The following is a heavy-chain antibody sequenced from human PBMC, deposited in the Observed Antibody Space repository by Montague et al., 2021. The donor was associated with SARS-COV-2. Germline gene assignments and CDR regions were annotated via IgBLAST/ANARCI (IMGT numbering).Heavy chain of an antibody. CDR3: ARLGDGIVPSTILGLGPYYPFYYMDV. Sequence: TLSLTCAVYGGSFSRYYWSWIRQPPGKGLEWIGEISQSGNTKYNPSLQSRVSISLDTSRNQFSLKVRSVTAADTAIYYCARLGDGIVPSTILGLGPYYPFYYMDVWGKGTTVTVSS. J-gene: IGHJ6*03. D-gene: IGHD2-2*02. V-gene: IGHV4-34*01. CDR2: ISQSGNT. CDR1: GGSFSRYY.